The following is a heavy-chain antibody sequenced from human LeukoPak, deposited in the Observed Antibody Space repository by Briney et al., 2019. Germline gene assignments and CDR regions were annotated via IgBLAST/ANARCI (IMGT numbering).Heavy chain of an antibody. J-gene: IGHJ4*02. CDR3: AKVFGRVGTFDY. CDR1: GFTFSNYA. D-gene: IGHD3-3*01. Sequence: GGSLRLSCAASGFTFSNYAMTWVRQAPGKGLEWVSSISGIGSNIYYADSVKGRFTISRDNSKNTLYLQMNSLRAEDTAVYYCAKVFGRVGTFDYWGQGTLVTVSS. CDR2: ISGIGSNI. V-gene: IGHV3-23*01.